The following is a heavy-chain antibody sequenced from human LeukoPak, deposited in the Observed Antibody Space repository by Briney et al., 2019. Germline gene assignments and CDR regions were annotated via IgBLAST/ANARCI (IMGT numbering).Heavy chain of an antibody. D-gene: IGHD1-1*01. J-gene: IGHJ6*02. Sequence: GGPLRPSCAASGFTFSSYARPWVRQAPGKGLGWGAVISYDGSNKYYADSVKGRFTISRDNSKNTLYLQMNSLRAEDTAVYYCARGSGNYYYYYGMDVWGQGTTVTVSS. CDR1: GFTFSSYA. CDR2: ISYDGSNK. CDR3: ARGSGNYYYYYGMDV. V-gene: IGHV3-30*04.